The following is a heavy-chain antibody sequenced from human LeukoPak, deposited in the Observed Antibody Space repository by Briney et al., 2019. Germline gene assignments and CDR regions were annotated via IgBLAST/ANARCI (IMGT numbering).Heavy chain of an antibody. Sequence: GGSLRLSCAASGFTFSSYGMHWVCQAPGKGLEWVAVIWYDGSNKYYADSVKGRFTISRDNSKNTLYLQMNSLRAEDTAVYYCARDHERVVINYFDYWGQGTLVTASS. V-gene: IGHV3-33*01. CDR2: IWYDGSNK. CDR1: GFTFSSYG. D-gene: IGHD3-3*01. CDR3: ARDHERVVINYFDY. J-gene: IGHJ4*02.